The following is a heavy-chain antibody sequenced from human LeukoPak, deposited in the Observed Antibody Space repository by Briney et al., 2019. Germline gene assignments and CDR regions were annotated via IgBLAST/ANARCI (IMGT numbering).Heavy chain of an antibody. CDR1: GSAFTSDG. J-gene: IGHJ6*02. Sequence: SGSAFTSDGNGCRCRGSGQGLKKMGWISAYNGKTNYAQKLQGRVTMTTDTSTSTAYMELRSLRSDDTAVYYCARWTAPEHNYYSCGMYVCGQGTKVTVS. V-gene: IGHV1-18*01. CDR3: ARWTAPEHNYYSCGMYV. D-gene: IGHD1-14*01. CDR2: ISAYNGKT.